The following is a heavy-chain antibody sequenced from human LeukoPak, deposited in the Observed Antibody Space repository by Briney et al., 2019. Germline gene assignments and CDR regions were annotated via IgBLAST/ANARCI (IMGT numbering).Heavy chain of an antibody. CDR1: GYTFTGYY. Sequence: ASVKVSCKASGYTFTGYYMHWVRQAPGQGLEWMGWINPNSGGTNYAQKFQGRVTMTRDTSISTAYMELSRLRSDDMAVYYCASPFVYCSSTSCPDYWGQGTLVTVSS. CDR2: INPNSGGT. J-gene: IGHJ4*02. CDR3: ASPFVYCSSTSCPDY. V-gene: IGHV1-2*02. D-gene: IGHD2-2*01.